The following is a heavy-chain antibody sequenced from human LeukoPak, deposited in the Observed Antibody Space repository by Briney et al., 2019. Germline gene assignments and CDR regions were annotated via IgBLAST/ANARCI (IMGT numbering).Heavy chain of an antibody. Sequence: SETLSLTCTVSGGSISSYYWRWLRQPDGKGLEWIGRIYTSGRTNYNPSLKSRVTMSVDTSKNQFSLKLSSVTAADTAVYYCARAAGPDYYDSSGYYYVGWFDPWGQGTLVTVSS. CDR2: IYTSGRT. CDR3: ARAAGPDYYDSSGYYYVGWFDP. D-gene: IGHD3-22*01. CDR1: GGSISSYY. J-gene: IGHJ5*02. V-gene: IGHV4-4*07.